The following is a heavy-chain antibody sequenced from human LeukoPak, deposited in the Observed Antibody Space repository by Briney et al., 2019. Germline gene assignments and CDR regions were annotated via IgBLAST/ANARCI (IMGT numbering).Heavy chain of an antibody. CDR2: IRYDGSNK. J-gene: IGHJ4*02. V-gene: IGHV3-30*02. D-gene: IGHD6-13*01. CDR1: GFTFSSYS. CDR3: AKFGRYSSSWFDY. Sequence: PGGSLRLSCAASGFTFSSYSMNWVRQAPGKGLEWVAFIRYDGSNKYYADSVKGRFTISRDNSKNTLYLQMNSLRAEDTAVYYCAKFGRYSSSWFDYWGQGTLVTVSS.